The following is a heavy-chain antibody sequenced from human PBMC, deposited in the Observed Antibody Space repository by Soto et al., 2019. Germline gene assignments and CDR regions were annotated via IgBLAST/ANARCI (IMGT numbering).Heavy chain of an antibody. CDR2: IYYSGST. CDR3: ARFLPYYYYYYMDV. CDR1: GGSISSYY. J-gene: IGHJ6*03. Sequence: SETLSLTCTVSGGSISSYYWSWIRQPPGKGLEWIGYIYYSGSTNSNPSLKSRVTISVDRSKNQFSLKLSSVTAADTAVYYCARFLPYYYYYYMDVWGKGTTVTVSS. V-gene: IGHV4-59*08.